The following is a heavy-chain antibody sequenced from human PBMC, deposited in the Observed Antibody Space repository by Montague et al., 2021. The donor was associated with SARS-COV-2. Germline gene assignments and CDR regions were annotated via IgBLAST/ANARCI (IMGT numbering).Heavy chain of an antibody. CDR3: ARLESTRGVIIRGAFHI. V-gene: IGHV4-39*01. CDR2: IYYSGSA. CDR1: GDSINNSRYY. D-gene: IGHD3-10*01. Sequence: SETLSPTCSVSGDSINNSRYYWGWIRQPPGKGLEWIGTIYYSGSAYYXPSLKSRVTISVDTSKDQFSLKLNSVTATDTAAYYCARLESTRGVIIRGAFHIWGQGTKVTVSS. J-gene: IGHJ3*02.